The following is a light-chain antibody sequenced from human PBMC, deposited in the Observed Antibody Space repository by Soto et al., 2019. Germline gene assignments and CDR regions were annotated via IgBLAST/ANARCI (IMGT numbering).Light chain of an antibody. CDR3: QSYEKRLTDYV. Sequence: QSVLTQPPSVSGAPGQRVTISCSGTSSSIGAGYEVHWYHQLPGTAPKLVVSGNGNRPSGVPDRLSASKSGTSASLAITGLQAEEECHYYFQSYEKRLTDYVSGTGTKVTVL. CDR1: SSSIGAGYE. CDR2: GNG. V-gene: IGLV1-40*01. J-gene: IGLJ1*01.